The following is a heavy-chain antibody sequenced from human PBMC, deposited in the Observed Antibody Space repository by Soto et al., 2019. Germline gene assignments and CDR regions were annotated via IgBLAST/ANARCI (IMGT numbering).Heavy chain of an antibody. D-gene: IGHD1-26*01. CDR3: ASQARIVGATPDY. J-gene: IGHJ4*02. CDR2: ISGSGIT. V-gene: IGHV3-23*01. Sequence: GGSLRLSCAASGFTSTNYAMNWVRQAPGKGLQWVSAISGSGITYYADSVKGRFTISRDNSKNTVFLQMNSLRADDTAVYYCASQARIVGATPDYWGQGTLVTVSS. CDR1: GFTSTNYA.